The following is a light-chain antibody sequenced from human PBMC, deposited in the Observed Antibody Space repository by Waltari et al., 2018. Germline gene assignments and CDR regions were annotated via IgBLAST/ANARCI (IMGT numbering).Light chain of an antibody. CDR2: TAS. V-gene: IGKV1-9*01. Sequence: IQLTQSPSSLSASVRARVTITCRASQGISSYLAWYQQKPGKAPKLLINTASTLQSGVPSRFSGSGSGTDFTLTISSLQPEDFATYYCQQGNSSPLTFGQGTRLEIK. CDR1: QGISSY. J-gene: IGKJ5*01. CDR3: QQGNSSPLT.